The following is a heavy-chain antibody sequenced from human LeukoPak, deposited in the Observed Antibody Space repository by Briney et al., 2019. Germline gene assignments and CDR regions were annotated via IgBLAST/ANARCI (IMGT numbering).Heavy chain of an antibody. D-gene: IGHD6-19*01. CDR2: INGDGSST. V-gene: IGHV3-74*01. Sequence: PGGSLRLSCAASGFTFSSYWMHWVRQAPGKGLVWVSRINGDGSSTSYADSVKGRFTISRDNSKNTLYLQMNSLRAEDTAVYYCARAPHSSGWYDDWFDPWGQGTLVTVSS. J-gene: IGHJ5*02. CDR3: ARAPHSSGWYDDWFDP. CDR1: GFTFSSYW.